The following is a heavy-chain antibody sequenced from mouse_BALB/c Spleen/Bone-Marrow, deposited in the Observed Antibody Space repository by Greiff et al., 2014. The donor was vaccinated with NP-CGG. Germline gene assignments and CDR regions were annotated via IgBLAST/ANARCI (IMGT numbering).Heavy chain of an antibody. D-gene: IGHD1-1*01. Sequence: EVQLQQSGAELVKPGASVKLSRTASGFNIKDTYMHWAKQRPEQGLEWIGRIDPANGNTKYDPKFQGKATITADTSSNTAYLQLSSLTSEDTAVYYCAMYYYGSSLFAYWGQGTLVTVSA. J-gene: IGHJ3*01. CDR1: GFNIKDTY. CDR3: AMYYYGSSLFAY. V-gene: IGHV14-3*02. CDR2: IDPANGNT.